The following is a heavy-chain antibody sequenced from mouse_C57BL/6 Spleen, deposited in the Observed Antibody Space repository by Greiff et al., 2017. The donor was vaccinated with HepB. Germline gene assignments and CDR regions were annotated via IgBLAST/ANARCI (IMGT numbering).Heavy chain of an antibody. Sequence: EVQLQQSGPELVKPGASVKISCKASGYTFTDYYMNWVKQSHGKSLEWIGDINPNNGGTSYNQKFKGKATLTVDKSSSTAYMELRSLTSEDSAVYYCARGTTVVASSRDYYAMDYWGQGTSVTVSS. J-gene: IGHJ4*01. CDR2: INPNNGGT. D-gene: IGHD1-1*01. CDR1: GYTFTDYY. CDR3: ARGTTVVASSRDYYAMDY. V-gene: IGHV1-26*01.